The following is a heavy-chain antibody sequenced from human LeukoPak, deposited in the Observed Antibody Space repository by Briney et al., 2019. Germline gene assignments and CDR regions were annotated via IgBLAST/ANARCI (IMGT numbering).Heavy chain of an antibody. CDR2: ISSNGGST. CDR3: ARDQYYDSSGYYYVPLIFRY. Sequence: GGSLRLSCAASGFTFSSYAMHWVRQAPGNGLEYVSAISSNGGSTYYANSVKGRFTISRDNSKNTLYLQMGSLRAEDMAVYYCARDQYYDSSGYYYVPLIFRYWGQGTLVTVSS. D-gene: IGHD3-22*01. CDR1: GFTFSSYA. J-gene: IGHJ4*02. V-gene: IGHV3-64*01.